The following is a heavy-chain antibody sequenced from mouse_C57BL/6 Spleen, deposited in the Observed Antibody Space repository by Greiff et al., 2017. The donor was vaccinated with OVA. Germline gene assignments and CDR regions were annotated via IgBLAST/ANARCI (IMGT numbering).Heavy chain of an antibody. V-gene: IGHV1-64*01. CDR1: GYTFTSYW. CDR3: ARFGPIYDGYHGYFDY. Sequence: VQLQQPGAELVKPGASVKLSCKASGYTFTSYWMHWVKQRPGQGLEWIGMIHPNSGSTNYNEKFKSKATLTVDKSSSTAYMQLSSLTSEDSAVYYCARFGPIYDGYHGYFDYWGQGTTRTVSS. D-gene: IGHD2-3*01. J-gene: IGHJ2*01. CDR2: IHPNSGST.